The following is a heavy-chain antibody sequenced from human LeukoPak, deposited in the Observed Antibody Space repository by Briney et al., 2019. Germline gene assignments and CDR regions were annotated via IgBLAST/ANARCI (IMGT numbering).Heavy chain of an antibody. D-gene: IGHD3-9*01. CDR3: ARVTYYDILTGYQNWFDP. V-gene: IGHV1-46*01. J-gene: IGHJ5*02. CDR1: GYTFTSYY. Sequence: ASVKVSCKASGYTFTSYYMHWVRQAPGQGLEWMGIINPSGGSTSYAQKFQGRVTMTRDTSTSTVYVELSSLRSEDTAVYYCARVTYYDILTGYQNWFDPWGQGTLVTVSS. CDR2: INPSGGST.